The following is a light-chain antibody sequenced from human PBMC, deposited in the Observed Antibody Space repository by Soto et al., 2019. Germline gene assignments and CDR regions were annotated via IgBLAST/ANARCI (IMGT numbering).Light chain of an antibody. Sequence: DIQMTQSPSSLSASVGDRVTITCRASQSISSHLNWYQQKPGKAPKLLICAASSLLRGVPSRFSGSGSGTDFTLTTSGLQPEDFATYSCQHSHSAPLTFGGGTKVEIK. V-gene: IGKV1-39*01. CDR1: QSISSH. J-gene: IGKJ4*01. CDR3: QHSHSAPLT. CDR2: AAS.